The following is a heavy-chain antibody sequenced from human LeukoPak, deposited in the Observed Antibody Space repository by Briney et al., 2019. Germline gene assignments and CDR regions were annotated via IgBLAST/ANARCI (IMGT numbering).Heavy chain of an antibody. Sequence: SQTLSRNRDIPVGRVSSSSAAWNWVRPSPSRSIEWLGRTYYRSKWYNDYAVSVKSRITINPDTSMNQFSLQLNSVTPEDTAVYYCARGMGSSGWYYAVDIWGQGTMVTVSS. CDR1: VGRVSSSSAA. D-gene: IGHD6-19*01. V-gene: IGHV6-1*01. CDR3: ARGMGSSGWYYAVDI. CDR2: TYYRSKWYN. J-gene: IGHJ3*02.